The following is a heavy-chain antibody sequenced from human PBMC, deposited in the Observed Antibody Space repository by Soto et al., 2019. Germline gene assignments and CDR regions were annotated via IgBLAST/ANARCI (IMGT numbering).Heavy chain of an antibody. D-gene: IGHD4-17*01. Sequence: DVQLVESGGGLVLRGESLRLSCAASGFTVGSSYMSWVRQAPGKGLEWVAGIYSGGNPYYADSVKGRFTISRDTSKNRLYLQMNSLRAEDAAIYYCARDPWVGDIGDYWGQGTLVTVSS. V-gene: IGHV3-66*01. CDR1: GFTVGSSY. CDR3: ARDPWVGDIGDY. J-gene: IGHJ4*02. CDR2: IYSGGNP.